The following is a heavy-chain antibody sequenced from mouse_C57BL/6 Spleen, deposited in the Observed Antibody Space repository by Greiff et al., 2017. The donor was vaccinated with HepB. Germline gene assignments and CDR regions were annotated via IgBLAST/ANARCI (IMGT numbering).Heavy chain of an antibody. J-gene: IGHJ4*01. CDR3: ARITTVVAMDY. CDR1: GYTFTSYG. CDR2: IYPRSGNT. V-gene: IGHV1-81*01. Sequence: QVQLKQSGAELARPGASVKLSCKASGYTFTSYGISWVKQSTGQGLEWIGEIYPRSGNTYYNEKFKGKATLTADISSSTAYMELRSLTSEDSAVYFCARITTVVAMDYWGQGTSVTVSS. D-gene: IGHD1-1*01.